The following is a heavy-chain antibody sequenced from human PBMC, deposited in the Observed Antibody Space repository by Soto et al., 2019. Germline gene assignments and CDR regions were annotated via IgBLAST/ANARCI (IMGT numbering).Heavy chain of an antibody. CDR3: ARDSAYSVDY. CDR2: INPNSGGT. Sequence: ASVKVSCKASGYTFTSYGISWVRQAPGQGLEWMGWINPNSGGTNYAQKFQGRVTMTRDTSISTAYMELSRLRSDDMAVYYCARDSAYSVDYWGQGTLVTVSS. CDR1: GYTFTSYG. V-gene: IGHV1-2*02. J-gene: IGHJ4*02. D-gene: IGHD2-15*01.